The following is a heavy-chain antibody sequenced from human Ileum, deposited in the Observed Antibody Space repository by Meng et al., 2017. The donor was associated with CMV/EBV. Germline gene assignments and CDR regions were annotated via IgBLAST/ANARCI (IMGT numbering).Heavy chain of an antibody. CDR1: GGSISGYH. D-gene: IGHD3-10*01. J-gene: IGHJ4*02. CDR3: GRAGARGVPVDI. CDR2: LRTSGTT. V-gene: IGHV4-4*07. Sequence: QLQESGPGLVKPSETLSLTCTVSGGSISGYHWTWFRKPAGKGLEWIGRLRTSGTTDHNPSLKSRVTLSIDTSKNQFSLKLSSVTAADTAVYYCGRAGARGVPVDIWGQGTLVTVSS.